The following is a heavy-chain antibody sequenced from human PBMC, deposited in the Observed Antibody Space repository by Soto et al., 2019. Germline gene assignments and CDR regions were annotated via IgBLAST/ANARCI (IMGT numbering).Heavy chain of an antibody. CDR3: AKLGSSAWSPHYYFDY. D-gene: IGHD3-10*01. CDR2: ITGSGSDT. Sequence: EVQLLESGGGLVQPGGSLRLSCAASGFTFNNYAMDWVRQAPGKGLEWVSAITGSGSDTYYLDSVKGRFTISRDNSKNTLFLQMNSLRAEDTAIYYCAKLGSSAWSPHYYFDYWGQGTLVTVSS. CDR1: GFTFNNYA. J-gene: IGHJ4*02. V-gene: IGHV3-23*01.